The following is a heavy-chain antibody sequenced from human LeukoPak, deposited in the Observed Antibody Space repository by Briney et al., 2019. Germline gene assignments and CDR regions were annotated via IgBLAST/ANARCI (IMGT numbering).Heavy chain of an antibody. CDR1: GFSPSTRGGG. D-gene: IGHD3-9*01. J-gene: IGHJ4*02. CDR3: AHTGYYDILTGLFDY. Sequence: SGPTLLQPTQTLTLTFTFSGFSPSTRGGGVGWIRQPPGKALEWLSLIYWNEDKRYSPSLKGRLTITKDTSKNQVVLTMTNMDPVDTATYYCAHTGYYDILTGLFDYWGQGTLVTVSS. CDR2: IYWNEDK. V-gene: IGHV2-5*01.